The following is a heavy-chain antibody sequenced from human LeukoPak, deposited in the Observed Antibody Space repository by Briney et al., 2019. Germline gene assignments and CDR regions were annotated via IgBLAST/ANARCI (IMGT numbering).Heavy chain of an antibody. V-gene: IGHV1-69*13. Sequence: ASVNVSCKASGGTFSSYAISWVRQAPGQGLEWMGGIIPIFGTANYAQKFQGRVTITADESTSTAYMELSSLRSEDTAVYYCAREPHDCGGDCYVDYWGQGALVTVSS. CDR3: AREPHDCGGDCYVDY. CDR1: GGTFSSYA. CDR2: IIPIFGTA. D-gene: IGHD2-21*02. J-gene: IGHJ4*02.